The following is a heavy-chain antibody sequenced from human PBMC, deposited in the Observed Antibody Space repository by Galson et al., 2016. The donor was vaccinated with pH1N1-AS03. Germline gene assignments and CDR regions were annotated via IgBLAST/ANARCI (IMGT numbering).Heavy chain of an antibody. Sequence: SVKVSCKASGGTFSSSAISWLRQAPGQGLEWMGGILPGLGSATYAQNLQGRVTITADESTTTAYTELRSLRSDDTAVYYCARPASDSSVYSVFGFWGQGTLVTVSS. V-gene: IGHV1-69*13. J-gene: IGHJ4*02. D-gene: IGHD3-22*01. CDR1: GGTFSSSA. CDR2: ILPGLGSA. CDR3: ARPASDSSVYSVFGF.